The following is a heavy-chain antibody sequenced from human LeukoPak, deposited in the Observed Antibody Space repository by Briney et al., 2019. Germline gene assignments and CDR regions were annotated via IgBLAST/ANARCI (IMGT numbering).Heavy chain of an antibody. CDR2: INPNSGGT. Sequence: ASVKVSCKASGYAFTGYYMHWVRQAPGQGLEWMGWINPNSGGTNYAQKFQGRVTMTRDTSISTAYMELSRLRSDDTAVYYCARPSEWESAPNYYYYMDVWGKGTTVTVSS. V-gene: IGHV1-2*02. CDR1: GYAFTGYY. CDR3: ARPSEWESAPNYYYYMDV. D-gene: IGHD1-26*01. J-gene: IGHJ6*03.